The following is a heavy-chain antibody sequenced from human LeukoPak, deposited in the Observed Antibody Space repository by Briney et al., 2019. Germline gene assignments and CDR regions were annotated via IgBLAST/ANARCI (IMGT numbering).Heavy chain of an antibody. CDR3: ARDVGYCSGASCYLFTD. CDR2: ISAYNGNT. CDR1: GYTFTSYG. Sequence: ASVKVSCKASGYTFTSYGISWVRQAPGQGLEWMGWISAYNGNTNYAQKLQGRVTMTTDTSTSTAYMELRSLRSDDTAVYYCARDVGYCSGASCYLFTDWGQGTLVTVSS. J-gene: IGHJ4*02. V-gene: IGHV1-18*01. D-gene: IGHD2-15*01.